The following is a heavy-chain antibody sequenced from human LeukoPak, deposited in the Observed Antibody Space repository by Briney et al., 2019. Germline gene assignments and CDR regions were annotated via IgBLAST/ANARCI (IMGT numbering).Heavy chain of an antibody. CDR1: GFTFSSYA. Sequence: GGSLRLSCAASGFTFSSYAMSWVRQAPGKGLEWVSAISGSGGSTYYADSVKGRFTISRDNSKNTLYLQMNSLRAEDTAVYYCAKASSGYCSWLVGGGGLGMDGWGQGTTVTVSS. V-gene: IGHV3-23*01. J-gene: IGHJ6*02. D-gene: IGHD6-19*01. CDR2: ISGSGGST. CDR3: AKASSGYCSWLVGGGGLGMDG.